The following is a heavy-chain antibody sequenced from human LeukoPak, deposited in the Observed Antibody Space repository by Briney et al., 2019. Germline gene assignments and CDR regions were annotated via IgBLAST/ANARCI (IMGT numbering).Heavy chain of an antibody. V-gene: IGHV3-7*04. CDR3: ARVITARSVAWDY. D-gene: IGHD3-16*01. Sequence: GGSLRLSCAASGFTFSSYWMSWVRQAPGKGLEWVANIKQDGSEKYYVDSVKGRFTISRDNAMNSLYLQMNSLRAEDTAVYYCARVITARSVAWDYWGQGTLVTVSS. J-gene: IGHJ4*02. CDR2: IKQDGSEK. CDR1: GFTFSSYW.